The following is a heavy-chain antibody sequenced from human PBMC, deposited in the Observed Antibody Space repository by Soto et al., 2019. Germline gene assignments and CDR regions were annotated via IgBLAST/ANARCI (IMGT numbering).Heavy chain of an antibody. V-gene: IGHV3-73*01. D-gene: IGHD1-26*01. Sequence: EVQLVESGGGLVQPGGSVKLSCAASGFNFSVSSMHWVRQASGKGLEWVGRIRSKAKDYATAYAESVKGSFAISRDDLKNTMYLQMSSLRTEDTAMYYCAIEGAGFGQWGQGTLVTVSS. J-gene: IGHJ4*02. CDR2: IRSKAKDYAT. CDR1: GFNFSVSS. CDR3: AIEGAGFGQ.